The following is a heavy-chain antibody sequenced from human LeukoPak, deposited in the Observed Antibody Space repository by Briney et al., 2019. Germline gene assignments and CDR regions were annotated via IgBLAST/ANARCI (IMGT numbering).Heavy chain of an antibody. Sequence: GGSLRLSCAASGFTVSSNYMSWVRQAPGKGLEWVSVIYSGGSTYYADSVKGRFTISRDNSKNSLYLQMNSLRTEDTALYYCAKEGLGGPLDYWGQGTLVTVSS. D-gene: IGHD3-16*01. CDR2: IYSGGST. J-gene: IGHJ4*02. V-gene: IGHV3-53*05. CDR1: GFTVSSNY. CDR3: AKEGLGGPLDY.